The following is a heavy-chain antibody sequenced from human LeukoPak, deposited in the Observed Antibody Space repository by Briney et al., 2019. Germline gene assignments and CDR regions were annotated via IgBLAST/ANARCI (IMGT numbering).Heavy chain of an antibody. J-gene: IGHJ4*02. Sequence: PSETLSLTCTVSGGSISSYYWSWIRQPAGKGLEWIGEINHSGSTNYNPSLKSRVTISVDTSKNQFSLKLSSVTAADTAVYYCARVIYPAGIAVAAIDGLDYWGQGTLVTVSS. CDR3: ARVIYPAGIAVAAIDGLDY. CDR1: GGSISSYY. V-gene: IGHV4-34*01. CDR2: INHSGST. D-gene: IGHD6-19*01.